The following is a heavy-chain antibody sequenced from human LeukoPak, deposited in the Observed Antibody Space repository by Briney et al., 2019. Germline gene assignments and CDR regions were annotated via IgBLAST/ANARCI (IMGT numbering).Heavy chain of an antibody. D-gene: IGHD3-22*01. CDR1: GGTFSSYA. Sequence: SVKVSCKASGGTFSSYAISWVRQAPGQGLEWMGRIIPIFGTANYAQKFQGRVTITTDESTSTAYMELSSLRSEDTAVYYCVCYYDSSGPHWGQGTLVTVSS. J-gene: IGHJ4*02. V-gene: IGHV1-69*05. CDR3: VCYYDSSGPH. CDR2: IIPIFGTA.